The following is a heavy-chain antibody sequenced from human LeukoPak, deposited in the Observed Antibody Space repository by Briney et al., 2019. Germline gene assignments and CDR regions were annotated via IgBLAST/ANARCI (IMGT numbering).Heavy chain of an antibody. CDR1: GGSISSSSYY. CDR2: IYYSGST. Sequence: SETLSLTCTVSGGSISSSSYYWGWIRQPPGKGLEWIGSIYYSGSTYYNPSLKSRVTISVDTSKNQFSLKLSSVAAADTAVYYCARDCIAARPCYWGQGTLVTVSS. CDR3: ARDCIAARPCY. J-gene: IGHJ4*02. D-gene: IGHD6-6*01. V-gene: IGHV4-39*07.